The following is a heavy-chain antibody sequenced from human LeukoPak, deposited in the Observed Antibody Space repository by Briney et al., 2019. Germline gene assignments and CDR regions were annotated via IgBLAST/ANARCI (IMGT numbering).Heavy chain of an antibody. Sequence: GGSLRLSCSASGFDFATYWINRVRQAPGKGLEWVANISPDGSARYVDAVRGRFTTSRDNAKNSLSMEMTSLRAEDTAVYYCAGWGGGVNHWGQGTLVTVSS. CDR2: ISPDGSAR. J-gene: IGHJ4*02. CDR3: AGWGGGVNH. V-gene: IGHV3-7*01. D-gene: IGHD3-16*01. CDR1: GFDFATYW.